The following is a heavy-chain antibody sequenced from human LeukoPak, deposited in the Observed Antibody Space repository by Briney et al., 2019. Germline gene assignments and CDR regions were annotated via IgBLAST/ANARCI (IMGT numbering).Heavy chain of an antibody. V-gene: IGHV4-4*07. CDR1: GGSISSYY. J-gene: IGHJ4*02. CDR2: IYTSGST. Sequence: SETLSLTCTVSGGSISSYYWSWIRQPAGKGLEWIGRIYTSGSTNHNPSLKSRVTISVDKSKNQFSLKLSSVTAADTAVYYCARGPLYSSGWYYFDYWGQGTLVTVSS. D-gene: IGHD6-19*01. CDR3: ARGPLYSSGWYYFDY.